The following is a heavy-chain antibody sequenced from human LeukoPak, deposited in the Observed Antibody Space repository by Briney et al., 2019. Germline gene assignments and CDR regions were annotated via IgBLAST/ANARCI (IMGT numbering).Heavy chain of an antibody. CDR3: ARDACSSTICSAGGNWFVP. Sequence: ASVKVSCKASGYTFTSYYMHWVRQAPGLGLEWMGIINPSAGSTNYAQKFQGRVTMTRDTSTSTVYMELSSLRSEDTAVYYCARDACSSTICSAGGNWFVPWGQGTLVTVSS. J-gene: IGHJ5*02. D-gene: IGHD2-2*01. CDR2: INPSAGST. CDR1: GYTFTSYY. V-gene: IGHV1-46*01.